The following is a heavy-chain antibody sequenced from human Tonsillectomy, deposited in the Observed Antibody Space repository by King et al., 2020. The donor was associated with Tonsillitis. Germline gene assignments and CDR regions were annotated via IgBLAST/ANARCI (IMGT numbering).Heavy chain of an antibody. CDR2: ISGSGGST. J-gene: IGHJ5*02. Sequence: QLVQSGGGLVQPGWSLKLSCAASGFTFSSYAMSWVRQAPGKGLEWCSAISGSGGSTYYACSGKGRFTISRDNSKNTMYLQMNSLRAEDTAVYYCAKDWSIAVAGDWFDPWGQGTLVTVSS. CDR1: GFTFSSYA. V-gene: IGHV3-23*04. CDR3: AKDWSIAVAGDWFDP. D-gene: IGHD6-19*01.